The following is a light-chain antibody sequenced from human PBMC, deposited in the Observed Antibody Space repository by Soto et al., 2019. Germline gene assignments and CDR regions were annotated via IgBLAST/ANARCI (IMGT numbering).Light chain of an antibody. Sequence: DIQMTQSPSSLSASVGDRVTITCRASQSISSYLNWYQQKPGKAPNLLIYAASSLQSGVPSRFSGSGSGTDFTLTIGSLQPEDFATYYCQQSYSTPLTFGPGTKVDIK. J-gene: IGKJ3*01. CDR1: QSISSY. CDR3: QQSYSTPLT. V-gene: IGKV1-39*01. CDR2: AAS.